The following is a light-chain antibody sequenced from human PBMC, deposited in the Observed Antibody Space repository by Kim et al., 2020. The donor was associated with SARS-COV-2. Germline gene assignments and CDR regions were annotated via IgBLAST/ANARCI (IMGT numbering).Light chain of an antibody. V-gene: IGKV3-20*01. CDR1: QSVSSSH. Sequence: EIVLTQSPGTLSLSPGERATLSCRASQSVSSSHLAWYQQKPGQAPRLLLSGASSRATGIPDRFSGSGSGTDFTLTISGLEPEDFAVYYCQQFGSSYTFGPGTNLEL. J-gene: IGKJ2*01. CDR2: GAS. CDR3: QQFGSSYT.